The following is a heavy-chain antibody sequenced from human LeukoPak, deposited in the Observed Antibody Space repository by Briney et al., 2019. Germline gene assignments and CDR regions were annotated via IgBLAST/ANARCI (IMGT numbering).Heavy chain of an antibody. J-gene: IGHJ4*02. Sequence: PGGSLRLSCAASGFTFSRFAMHWVRQAPGKGLEWVAVISYHGSTEYYADSVKGRFTISRDNSNNKMYLQMNSLRAEDTAVYYCAKGAYSSSWYIHFDYWGQGTLVTVSS. CDR3: AKGAYSSSWYIHFDY. CDR1: GFTFSRFA. CDR2: ISYHGSTE. V-gene: IGHV3-30-3*01. D-gene: IGHD6-13*01.